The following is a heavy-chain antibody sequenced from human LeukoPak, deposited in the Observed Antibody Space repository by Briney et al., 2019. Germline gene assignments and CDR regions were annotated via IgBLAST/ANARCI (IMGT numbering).Heavy chain of an antibody. Sequence: GESLKISCKGSGYSFNSYWIGWVRQMPGKGLKWMGIIYPGDSDARYSPSFQGQVTISADKSISTAYLQWSSLKASDTAMYYCARRRDLYSGSYYPFDYWGQGTLVTVSS. CDR3: ARRRDLYSGSYYPFDY. J-gene: IGHJ4*02. CDR2: IYPGDSDA. CDR1: GYSFNSYW. V-gene: IGHV5-51*01. D-gene: IGHD1-26*01.